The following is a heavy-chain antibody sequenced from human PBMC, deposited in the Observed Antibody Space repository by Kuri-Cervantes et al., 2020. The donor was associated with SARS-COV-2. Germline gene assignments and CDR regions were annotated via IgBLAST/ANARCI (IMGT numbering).Heavy chain of an antibody. V-gene: IGHV3-48*01. Sequence: GGSLRLSCAASGFTFSSYSMNWVRQAPGKGLEWVSYISSSSSTIYYADSVKGRFTISRDNSKNTLYLQMNSLRAEDTAVYYCPNEWDDAFDIWGQGTMVTVSS. D-gene: IGHD1-26*01. CDR2: ISSSSSTI. J-gene: IGHJ3*02. CDR1: GFTFSSYS. CDR3: PNEWDDAFDI.